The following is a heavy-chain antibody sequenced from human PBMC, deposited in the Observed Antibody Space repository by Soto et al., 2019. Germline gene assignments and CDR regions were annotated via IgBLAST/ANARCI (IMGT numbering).Heavy chain of an antibody. CDR3: ARHLNWNDGGGDAFDI. D-gene: IGHD1-1*01. CDR1: GYSFTNYW. Sequence: GESLKISCKGSGYSFTNYWIGWVRQMPGKGLEWMGIIYPGDSEITYSPSFQGQVTISADKSISTAYLQWSSLKASDTAMYYCARHLNWNDGGGDAFDIWGQGTMVTVSS. CDR2: IYPGDSEI. J-gene: IGHJ3*02. V-gene: IGHV5-51*01.